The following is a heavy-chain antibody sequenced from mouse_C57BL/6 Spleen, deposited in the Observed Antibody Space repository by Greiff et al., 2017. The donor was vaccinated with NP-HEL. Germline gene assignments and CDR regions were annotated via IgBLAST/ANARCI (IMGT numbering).Heavy chain of an antibody. CDR3: TRRSSLYAMDY. V-gene: IGHV1-15*01. J-gene: IGHJ4*01. CDR1: GYTFTDYE. Sequence: VQLQQSGAELVRPGASVTLSCKASGYTFTDYEMHWVKQTPVHGLEWIGAIDPETGGTAYNQKFKGKAILTADKSSSTAYMELRSLTSEDSAVYYCTRRSSLYAMDYWGQGTSVTVSS. D-gene: IGHD1-1*01. CDR2: IDPETGGT.